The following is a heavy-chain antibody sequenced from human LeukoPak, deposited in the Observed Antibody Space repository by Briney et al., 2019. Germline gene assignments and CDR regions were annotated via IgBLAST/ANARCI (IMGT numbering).Heavy chain of an antibody. D-gene: IGHD6-6*01. CDR3: AREWSSSSNNTFDY. CDR1: GGSFSGYY. CDR2: INHSGST. J-gene: IGHJ4*02. V-gene: IGHV4-34*01. Sequence: SETLSLTCAVYGGSFSGYYWSWIRQPPGKGREWIGEINHSGSTNYNPSLKSRVTISVDTSKNQFSLKLSSVTAADTAVYYCAREWSSSSNNTFDYWGQGTLVTVSS.